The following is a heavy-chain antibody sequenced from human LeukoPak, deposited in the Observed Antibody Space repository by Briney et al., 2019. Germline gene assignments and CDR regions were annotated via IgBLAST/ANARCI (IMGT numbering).Heavy chain of an antibody. Sequence: GASVKVSCKASGYTFTDYYMHWVRQAPGQGLEWMGRINPNSGGTNYAQKFQGRVTMTRDTSISTAYMELSRLRSDDTAVYYCARDAAKVYYFDYWGQGTLVTVSS. CDR2: INPNSGGT. CDR3: ARDAAKVYYFDY. D-gene: IGHD6-25*01. J-gene: IGHJ4*02. CDR1: GYTFTDYY. V-gene: IGHV1-2*06.